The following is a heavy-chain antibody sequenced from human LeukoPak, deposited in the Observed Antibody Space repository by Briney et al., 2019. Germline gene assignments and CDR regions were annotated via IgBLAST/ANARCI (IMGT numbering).Heavy chain of an antibody. V-gene: IGHV4-39*01. D-gene: IGHD6-19*01. Sequence: SETLSLTCTVSGGSITSSGYYWGWIRQTPGEGLEWIGSIYYTGSTYYNPSLKSRVTISVDTSNNQFSLKLSSVTAADTAVYYCARHYRRTSSGWPPSDYWGQGTLVTVSS. CDR3: ARHYRRTSSGWPPSDY. CDR1: GGSITSSGYY. CDR2: IYYTGST. J-gene: IGHJ4*02.